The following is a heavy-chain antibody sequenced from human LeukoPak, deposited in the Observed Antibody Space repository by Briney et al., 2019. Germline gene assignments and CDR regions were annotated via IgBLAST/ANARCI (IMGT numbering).Heavy chain of an antibody. CDR3: ARLTYSYGSGTNLDY. CDR2: INHGGST. D-gene: IGHD3-10*01. Sequence: SETLSLTCAVYGSSFSGYYWSWIRQPPGKGLEWIGEINHGGSTHYNPSFKSRVTISVDTSQNQSSLKLISVTAADTAVYYCARLTYSYGSGTNLDYWGQGTRVTVSS. CDR1: GSSFSGYY. V-gene: IGHV4-34*01. J-gene: IGHJ4*02.